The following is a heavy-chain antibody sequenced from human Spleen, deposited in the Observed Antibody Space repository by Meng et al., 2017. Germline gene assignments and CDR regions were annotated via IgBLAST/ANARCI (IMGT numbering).Heavy chain of an antibody. J-gene: IGHJ4*02. D-gene: IGHD4-11*01. CDR2: INHSGST. CDR1: GGSFSDYY. CDR3: ARGPTTMAHDFDY. Sequence: GQLQESGQGLGKPSEPLSLPCVVSGGSFSDYYWSWIHQPPGKGLEWIGEINHSGSTNYNPSLESRATISVDTSQNNLSLKLSSVTAADSAVYYCARGPTTMAHDFDYWGQGTLVTVSS. V-gene: IGHV4-34*01.